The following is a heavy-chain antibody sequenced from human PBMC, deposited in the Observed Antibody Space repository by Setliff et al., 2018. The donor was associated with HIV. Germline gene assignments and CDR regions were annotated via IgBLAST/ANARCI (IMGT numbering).Heavy chain of an antibody. V-gene: IGHV3-23*01. Sequence: HPGGSLRLSCAASEFSLNTYVMSWVRQAPGKGLEWVSSISDRAGTHYADSVKGRFTISRDNSKNTLYLQMNSLRAEDTAVYYCAKMSYYYDNRGWGGAFDIWGQGTMVTVSS. CDR2: ISDRAGT. J-gene: IGHJ3*02. CDR1: EFSLNTYV. CDR3: AKMSYYYDNRGWGGAFDI. D-gene: IGHD3-22*01.